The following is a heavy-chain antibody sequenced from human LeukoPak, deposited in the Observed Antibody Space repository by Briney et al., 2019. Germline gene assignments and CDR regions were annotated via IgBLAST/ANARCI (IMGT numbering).Heavy chain of an antibody. CDR3: VTFYETY. Sequence: GGSLRLSCAVSGTYWMHWVRQAPGKGLVWVSHINSDGSWTGYANSVKGRFTISKDNAKNTVSLQMNNLRAGDTAVYYCVTFYETYWGRGTLVTVSS. CDR1: GTYW. D-gene: IGHD2/OR15-2a*01. V-gene: IGHV3-74*01. J-gene: IGHJ4*02. CDR2: INSDGSWT.